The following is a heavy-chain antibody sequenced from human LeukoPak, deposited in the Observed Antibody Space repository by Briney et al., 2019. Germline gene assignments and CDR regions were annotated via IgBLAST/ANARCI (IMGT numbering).Heavy chain of an antibody. Sequence: SETLSLTCTVSGGSISSSSYYWGWIRQPPGKGLEWIGSTYYSGSTYYNPSLKSRVTISVDTSKNQFSLKLSSVTAADTAVYYCARQEAYSSSWHHFDYWGQGTLVTVSS. V-gene: IGHV4-39*01. CDR1: GGSISSSSYY. CDR3: ARQEAYSSSWHHFDY. D-gene: IGHD6-13*01. J-gene: IGHJ4*02. CDR2: TYYSGST.